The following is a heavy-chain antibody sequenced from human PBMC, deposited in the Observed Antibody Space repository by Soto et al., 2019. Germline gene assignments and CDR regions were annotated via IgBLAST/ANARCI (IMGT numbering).Heavy chain of an antibody. CDR1: GFTVSSNY. V-gene: IGHV3-66*01. J-gene: IGHJ6*02. Sequence: GGSLRLSCAASGFTVSSNYMSWVRQAPGKGLEWISIIYSAGNTYYADSVKGRFTISRDNSKNTLYLQMNSLGAEDTAVYYCARDFVVGGPTINYYFGMDVWGQGTTVTVSS. CDR2: IYSAGNT. D-gene: IGHD1-26*01. CDR3: ARDFVVGGPTINYYFGMDV.